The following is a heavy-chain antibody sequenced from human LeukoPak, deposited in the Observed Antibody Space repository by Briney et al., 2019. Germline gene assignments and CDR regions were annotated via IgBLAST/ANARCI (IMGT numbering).Heavy chain of an antibody. CDR1: GYTFTGYY. D-gene: IGHD1-26*01. CDR3: ARAIVPPYNWFDP. J-gene: IGHJ5*02. Sequence: ASVKVSCKASGYTFTGYYMRWVRQAPGQGLEWMGWINPNSGGTNYAQKFQGRVTMTRDTSISTAYMELSRLRSDDTAVYYCARAIVPPYNWFDPWGQGTLVTVSS. V-gene: IGHV1-2*02. CDR2: INPNSGGT.